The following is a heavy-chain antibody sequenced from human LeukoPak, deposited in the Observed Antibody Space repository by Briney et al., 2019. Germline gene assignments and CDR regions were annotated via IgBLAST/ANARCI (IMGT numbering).Heavy chain of an antibody. J-gene: IGHJ4*03. CDR2: IYSTGDT. CDR3: ARGSRVYDRSGFHTWHDY. V-gene: IGHV4-59*01. D-gene: IGHD3-22*01. CDR1: GASINNYY. Sequence: SETMSLTCTVSGASINNYYWSWVRQPPLKGLEWIGYIYSTGDTSYNPSLESRVSISMDTSKNHFSLEITSVTAADTAVYYCARGSRVYDRSGFHTWHDYWGHGTLVTVSS.